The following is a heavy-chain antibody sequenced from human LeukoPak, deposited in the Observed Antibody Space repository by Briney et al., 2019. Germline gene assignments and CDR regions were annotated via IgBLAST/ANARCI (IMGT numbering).Heavy chain of an antibody. CDR3: AKYSYGYPFDY. Sequence: PSETLSLTCTVSGGSISSRSYYWGWIRQPPGKGLEWIGSIYYSGSTYYNPSLKSRVTISVDTSKNQFSLKLSSVTAADTAVYYCAKYSYGYPFDYWGQGTLVTVSS. CDR2: IYYSGST. V-gene: IGHV4-39*07. CDR1: GGSISSRSYY. J-gene: IGHJ4*02. D-gene: IGHD5-18*01.